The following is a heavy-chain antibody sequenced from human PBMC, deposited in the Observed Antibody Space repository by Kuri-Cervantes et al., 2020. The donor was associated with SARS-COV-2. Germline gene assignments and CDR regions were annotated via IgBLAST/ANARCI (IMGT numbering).Heavy chain of an antibody. Sequence: SETLSLTCVVSDYSISSAYYWGWIRQPPGKGLEWIGNIFHTGNTNYNPSLKSRVTISVDTSKNQFSLKLSSVTAADTAVYYCASPPMEQLVEGGLEYFQHWGQGTLVTVSS. CDR3: ASPPMEQLVEGGLEYFQH. CDR2: IFHTGNT. CDR1: DYSISSAYY. D-gene: IGHD6-13*01. V-gene: IGHV4-38-2*01. J-gene: IGHJ1*01.